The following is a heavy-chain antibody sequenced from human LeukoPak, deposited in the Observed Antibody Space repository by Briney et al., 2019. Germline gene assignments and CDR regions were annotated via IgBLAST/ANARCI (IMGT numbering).Heavy chain of an antibody. CDR3: ARESGYDVDFDY. CDR2: ISYDGSNK. D-gene: IGHD5-12*01. Sequence: GGSLRLSCAASGFTFSSYAMHWVRQAPGKGLEWVAVISYDGSNKYYADSVKGRFTISRDNSKNTLYLQMNSLRAEDTAVYYCARESGYDVDFDYWGQGTLVTVSS. CDR1: GFTFSSYA. J-gene: IGHJ4*02. V-gene: IGHV3-30*01.